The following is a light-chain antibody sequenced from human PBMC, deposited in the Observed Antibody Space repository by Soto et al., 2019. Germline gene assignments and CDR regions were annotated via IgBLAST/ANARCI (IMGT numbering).Light chain of an antibody. Sequence: IVLTHSPATLSLSPGERATLSCRASQTVSRYLAWYQQKPGQAPRLLIYDASKRATGIPDRFSGSGSGTDFTLTINRLEPEDFAVYYCQQYDSSPRTFGQGTKV. CDR3: QQYDSSPRT. J-gene: IGKJ1*01. V-gene: IGKV3-20*01. CDR1: QTVSRY. CDR2: DAS.